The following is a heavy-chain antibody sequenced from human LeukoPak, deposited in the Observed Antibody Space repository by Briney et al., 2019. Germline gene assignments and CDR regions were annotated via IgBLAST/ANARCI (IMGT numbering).Heavy chain of an antibody. CDR2: ISGSGGST. Sequence: PGGSLRLSCAAAGFTFSSYAMSWVRQAPGRGLEWVSAISGSGGSTYYADSVKGRFTISRDNSKNTLYLQMNSLRAEDTAVYYCAKVIPPIAVAGTNDYWGQGTLVTVSS. CDR1: GFTFSSYA. J-gene: IGHJ4*02. D-gene: IGHD6-19*01. CDR3: AKVIPPIAVAGTNDY. V-gene: IGHV3-23*01.